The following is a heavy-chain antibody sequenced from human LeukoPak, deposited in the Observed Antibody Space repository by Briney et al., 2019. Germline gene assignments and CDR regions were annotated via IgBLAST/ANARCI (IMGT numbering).Heavy chain of an antibody. CDR3: ARDRKGALNYGMDV. Sequence: PGGSLRLSCAASGFTFSSYAMTWVRQAPGKGLEWVSVISGSGGSTYYADSVKGRFTTSRDNSKNTLYLQMNSLRAEDTAVYYCARDRKGALNYGMDVWGQGTTVTVSS. V-gene: IGHV3-23*01. J-gene: IGHJ6*02. CDR1: GFTFSSYA. CDR2: ISGSGGST.